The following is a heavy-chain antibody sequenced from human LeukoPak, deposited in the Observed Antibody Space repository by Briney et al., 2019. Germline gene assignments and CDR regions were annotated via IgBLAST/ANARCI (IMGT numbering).Heavy chain of an antibody. D-gene: IGHD3-10*01. Sequence: ASMKVSCKASGYTFTSYYMHWVRQAPGQRLEWMGWIDPNSGGTNYAQKFQGRVTMTRDTSISTAYMELSRLRSDDTAVYYCARGDYYGSPKVVAAWGQGTLVTVSS. CDR3: ARGDYYGSPKVVAA. J-gene: IGHJ5*02. CDR2: IDPNSGGT. CDR1: GYTFTSYY. V-gene: IGHV1-2*02.